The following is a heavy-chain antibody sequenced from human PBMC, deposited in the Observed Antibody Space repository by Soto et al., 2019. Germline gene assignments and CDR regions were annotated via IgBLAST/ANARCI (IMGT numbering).Heavy chain of an antibody. CDR1: GYTFTSYA. V-gene: IGHV1-3*01. Sequence: GASVKVSFKASGYTFTSYAMHWVRQAPGQRLEWMGWINAGNGNTKYSQKFQGRVTITRDTSASTAYMELNSLSAEDTAVYYCARESEDLTSNFDYWGQGTLVTVSS. J-gene: IGHJ4*02. CDR2: INAGNGNT. CDR3: ARESEDLTSNFDY.